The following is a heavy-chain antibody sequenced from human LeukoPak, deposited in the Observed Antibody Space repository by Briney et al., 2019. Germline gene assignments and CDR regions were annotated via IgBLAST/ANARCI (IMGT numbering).Heavy chain of an antibody. D-gene: IGHD2-15*01. CDR1: GFTFSTYA. Sequence: GASLRLSCAASGFTFSTYAMSWVRQAPGKGLEWVSAISSGGGSPYYADPVKGRFTISRDNSKNTLYLQMNSLRAEDTAVYYCAKRDCSGGSCRTTKFDYWGQGTLVTVSS. CDR2: ISSGGGSP. V-gene: IGHV3-23*01. CDR3: AKRDCSGGSCRTTKFDY. J-gene: IGHJ4*02.